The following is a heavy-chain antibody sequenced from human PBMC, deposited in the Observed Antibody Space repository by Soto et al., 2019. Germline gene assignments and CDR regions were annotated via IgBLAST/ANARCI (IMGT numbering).Heavy chain of an antibody. J-gene: IGHJ3*02. CDR3: ARKQGGLAVAGFDALDI. Sequence: ASVKVSCKASGYTFTSYGISWVRQAPGQGLEWMGWISAYNGNTNYAQKLQGRVTMTTDTSTSTAYMELRSLRSDDTAVYYCARKQGGLAVAGFDALDIWGQGTMVTVSS. CDR2: ISAYNGNT. V-gene: IGHV1-18*01. CDR1: GYTFTSYG. D-gene: IGHD6-19*01.